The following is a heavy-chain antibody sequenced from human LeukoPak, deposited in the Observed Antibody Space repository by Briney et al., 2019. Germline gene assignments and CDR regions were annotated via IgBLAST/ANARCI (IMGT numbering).Heavy chain of an antibody. Sequence: GESLKISCKGSGYTFTNYWITWVRQMPGKGLEWMGSIDPSDSYTNYSPSFQSHVTISADKSITTAYLQWSSLKASDTAMYYCARFLFDGNSRCFDYWGQGTLVTVSS. CDR3: ARFLFDGNSRCFDY. D-gene: IGHD4-23*01. V-gene: IGHV5-10-1*01. CDR2: IDPSDSYT. J-gene: IGHJ4*02. CDR1: GYTFTNYW.